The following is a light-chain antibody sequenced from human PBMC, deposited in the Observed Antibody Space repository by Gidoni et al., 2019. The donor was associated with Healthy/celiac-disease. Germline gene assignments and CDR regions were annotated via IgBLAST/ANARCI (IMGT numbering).Light chain of an antibody. V-gene: IGKV3-15*01. CDR1: QSVSGN. Sequence: ELVMTQSQATLSVSPGERATLSCRASQSVSGNLAWYQQKPGQDPRLLIYGASTRATGIPARFSGSGSGTEFTLTISSLQSEDFAVYYCQQYKNWPLLTFGGGTKVEIK. CDR2: GAS. CDR3: QQYKNWPLLT. J-gene: IGKJ4*01.